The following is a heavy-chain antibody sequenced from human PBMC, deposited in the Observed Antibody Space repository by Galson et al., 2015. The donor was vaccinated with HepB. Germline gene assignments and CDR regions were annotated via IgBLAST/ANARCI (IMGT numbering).Heavy chain of an antibody. Sequence: SLRLSCAASGFNFSRYALSWVRQAPGKGLEWVSVISGSGGTTYYADSVKGRFTISRDNSKNTLFLQMNSLRAEDTAVYYCAKDAPWGAYCSSTSCYGLDYWGQGTLVTVSS. D-gene: IGHD2-2*01. CDR1: GFNFSRYA. V-gene: IGHV3-23*01. J-gene: IGHJ4*02. CDR3: AKDAPWGAYCSSTSCYGLDY. CDR2: ISGSGGTT.